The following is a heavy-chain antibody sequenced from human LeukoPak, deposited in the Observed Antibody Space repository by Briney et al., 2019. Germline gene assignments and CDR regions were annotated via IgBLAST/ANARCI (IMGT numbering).Heavy chain of an antibody. D-gene: IGHD6-13*01. CDR3: ARDPIGSSSWCRSHSYYYMDV. CDR1: GFTFSSYS. CDR2: ISSSSSYI. V-gene: IGHV3-21*01. J-gene: IGHJ6*03. Sequence: PGGSLRLSCAASGFTFSSYSMNWVRQAPGKGLEWVSSISSSSSYIYYADSVKGRFTISRDNAKNSLYLQMNSLRAEDTAVYYCARDPIGSSSWCRSHSYYYMDVWGKGTTVTVSS.